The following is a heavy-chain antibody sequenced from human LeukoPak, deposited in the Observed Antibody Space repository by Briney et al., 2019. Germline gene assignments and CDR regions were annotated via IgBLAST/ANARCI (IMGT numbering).Heavy chain of an antibody. Sequence: PSETLSLTCTVSGGSISSSSYYWGWIRQPPGKGLEWIGSIYYSGSTYYNPSLKSRVTISVDRSKNQFSLKLSSVTAADTAVYYCASGASGSYYGGDYWGQGTLVTVSS. CDR2: IYYSGST. D-gene: IGHD1-26*01. CDR1: GGSISSSSYY. CDR3: ASGASGSYYGGDY. J-gene: IGHJ4*02. V-gene: IGHV4-39*07.